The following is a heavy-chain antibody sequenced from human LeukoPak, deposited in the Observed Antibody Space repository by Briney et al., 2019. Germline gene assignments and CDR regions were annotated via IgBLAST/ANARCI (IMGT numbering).Heavy chain of an antibody. V-gene: IGHV3-74*01. CDR3: AMTYSSFDY. D-gene: IGHD6-19*01. Sequence: QPGGSLRLSCAVSGYTFSSYWMHWIRQAPGKGLVWVSRINNDGSTTAYADSVKGRFTISRDNTKNTLYLQMNSLRAEDTAVYYCAMTYSSFDYWGQGTLVTVSS. CDR1: GYTFSSYW. J-gene: IGHJ4*02. CDR2: INNDGSTT.